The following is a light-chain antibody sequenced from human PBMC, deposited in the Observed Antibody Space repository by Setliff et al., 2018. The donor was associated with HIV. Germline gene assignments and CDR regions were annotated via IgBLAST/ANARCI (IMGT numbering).Light chain of an antibody. Sequence: QSALPQPASVSGSPGQSIAISCTGTGSDVGAYNYVSWYQQHPGKAPKVIIYEVSNRPSGVSNRFSGSKSGNTASLTISGLQAEDEGDYYCSSFTSSDTVVFGGGTKVTVL. CDR1: GSDVGAYNY. J-gene: IGLJ2*01. CDR2: EVS. V-gene: IGLV2-14*01. CDR3: SSFTSSDTVV.